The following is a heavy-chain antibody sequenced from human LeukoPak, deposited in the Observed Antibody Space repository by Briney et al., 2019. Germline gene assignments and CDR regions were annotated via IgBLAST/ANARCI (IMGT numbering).Heavy chain of an antibody. Sequence: SVKVSCKASGGTFSSYAISWVRQAPGQGLEWMGGIIPIFGTANYAQKFQGKVTITADESTSTAYMELSSLRSEDTAVYYCARDRHSGSYSRYFDYWGQGTLVTVSS. CDR1: GGTFSSYA. CDR2: IIPIFGTA. J-gene: IGHJ4*02. CDR3: ARDRHSGSYSRYFDY. D-gene: IGHD1-26*01. V-gene: IGHV1-69*13.